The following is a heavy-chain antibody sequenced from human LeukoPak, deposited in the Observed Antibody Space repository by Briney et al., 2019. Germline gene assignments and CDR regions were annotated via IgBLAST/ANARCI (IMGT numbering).Heavy chain of an antibody. J-gene: IGHJ4*02. CDR2: MSYDGSNQ. CDR1: GFTFSAYV. Sequence: GRSLRLSCPASGFTFSAYVMHWVRQAPGKGLEWVAVMSYDGSNQNYADSVKGRFTISRDNSKNKVYLQMNSLRAEDTAVYYCARDPRSSGYFFDYWGQGTLVTVSS. D-gene: IGHD3-22*01. V-gene: IGHV3-30*04. CDR3: ARDPRSSGYFFDY.